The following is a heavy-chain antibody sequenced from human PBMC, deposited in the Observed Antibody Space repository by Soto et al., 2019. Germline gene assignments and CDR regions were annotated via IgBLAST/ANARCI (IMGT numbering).Heavy chain of an antibody. V-gene: IGHV2-5*02. CDR3: AHSPYSSSSYYFDY. CDR2: IYWDDDK. Sequence: QITLKESGPTLVKPTQTLTLTCTFSGFSLSTSGVGVGWIRQPPGKALEWLKLIYWDDDKRDSPFLKSRLTIIQITXXNQVVLTMTNMDPVDTATYYCAHSPYSSSSYYFDYWGQGTLVTVSS. J-gene: IGHJ4*02. D-gene: IGHD6-6*01. CDR1: GFSLSTSGVG.